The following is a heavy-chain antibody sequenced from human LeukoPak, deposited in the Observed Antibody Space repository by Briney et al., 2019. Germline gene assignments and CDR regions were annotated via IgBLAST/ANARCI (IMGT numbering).Heavy chain of an antibody. D-gene: IGHD3-3*01. CDR2: ISSSGSTI. Sequence: GGSLRLSCAASVFTFSSYEMNWVRQAPGKGLEWISYISSSGSTIYYADSVKGRFTISRDNAKNSLYLQMNSLRTEDTAVYYCAREFVLRFFEGYMDVWGKGTTVTVSS. J-gene: IGHJ6*03. CDR1: VFTFSSYE. V-gene: IGHV3-48*03. CDR3: AREFVLRFFEGYMDV.